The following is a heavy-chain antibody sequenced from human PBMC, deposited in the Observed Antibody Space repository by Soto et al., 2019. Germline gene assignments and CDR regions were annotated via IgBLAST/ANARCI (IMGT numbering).Heavy chain of an antibody. CDR1: GGTFSSYA. Sequence: QVQLVQSGAEVKKPGSSVKVSCKASGGTFSSYAISWVRQAPGQGLEWMGGIIPIFGTANYAQKFQGRVTITADKSTSTAYMELSSLRYEDTAVYYCASLHPYYDSSGYYYWFDPWGQGTLVTVSS. CDR2: IIPIFGTA. D-gene: IGHD3-22*01. V-gene: IGHV1-69*06. J-gene: IGHJ5*02. CDR3: ASLHPYYDSSGYYYWFDP.